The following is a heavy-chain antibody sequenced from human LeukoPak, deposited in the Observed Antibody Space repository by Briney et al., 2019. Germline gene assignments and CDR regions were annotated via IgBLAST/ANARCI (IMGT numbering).Heavy chain of an antibody. D-gene: IGHD3-9*01. Sequence: PSETLCLTCAVYGGSFSGYYWSWIRQPPGKGLEWIGEINHSGSTNYNPSLKSRVTISVDTSKNQFSLKLSSVTAADTAVYYCARTPPPFGYFDWLRGGSNYGMDVWGQGTTVTVSS. CDR2: INHSGST. J-gene: IGHJ6*02. CDR1: GGSFSGYY. CDR3: ARTPPPFGYFDWLRGGSNYGMDV. V-gene: IGHV4-34*01.